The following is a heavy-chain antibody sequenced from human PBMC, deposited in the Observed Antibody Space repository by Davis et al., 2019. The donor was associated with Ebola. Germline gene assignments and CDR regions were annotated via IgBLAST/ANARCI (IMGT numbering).Heavy chain of an antibody. V-gene: IGHV3-48*02. CDR1: GFTFTSYS. J-gene: IGHJ4*02. CDR2: INTRGDAR. D-gene: IGHD3-10*02. Sequence: PGGSLRLSCVTSGFTFTSYSFNWIRQTPGKGLEWIAHINTRGDARVYADSVRGRFTISRDDAANSLSLQMDSLKHKDTAVYYCVRDYLFAFDSWGQGTPVTVSS. CDR3: VRDYLFAFDS.